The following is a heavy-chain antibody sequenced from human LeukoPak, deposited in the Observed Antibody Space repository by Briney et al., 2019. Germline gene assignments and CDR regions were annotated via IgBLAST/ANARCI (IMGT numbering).Heavy chain of an antibody. CDR1: GFTFSSYA. D-gene: IGHD3-22*01. CDR3: ARDKSITMIVDIDY. J-gene: IGHJ4*02. V-gene: IGHV3-30*04. CDR2: ISYDGSNK. Sequence: GGSLRLSCAASGFTFSSYAMHWVRQAPGKGLEWVAVISYDGSNKYYADSVKGRFTISRDNSKNTLYLQMNSLRAEDTAVYYCARDKSITMIVDIDYWGQGTLVTVSS.